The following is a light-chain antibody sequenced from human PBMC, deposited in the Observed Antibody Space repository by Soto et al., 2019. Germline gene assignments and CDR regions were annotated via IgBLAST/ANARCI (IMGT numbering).Light chain of an antibody. CDR2: DAS. J-gene: IGKJ4*01. Sequence: EIVLTQSPATVSLSPGERATLSCRASQNINIFLAWYQHKPGQAPRLLIYDASNRATGVPDRFSGSGSGTDFTLTISSLEPEDFAGYYCQQRSNWPPLTFGGGTKVEMK. CDR1: QNINIF. CDR3: QQRSNWPPLT. V-gene: IGKV3-11*01.